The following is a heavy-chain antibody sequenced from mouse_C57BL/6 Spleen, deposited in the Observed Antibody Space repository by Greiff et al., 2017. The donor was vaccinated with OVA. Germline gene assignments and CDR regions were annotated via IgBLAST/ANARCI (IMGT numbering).Heavy chain of an antibody. D-gene: IGHD4-1*01. V-gene: IGHV1-80*01. J-gene: IGHJ1*03. CDR3: ARGNWDGYFDV. CDR1: GYAFSSYW. Sequence: QVQLKESGAELVKPGASVKISCKASGYAFSSYWMNWVKQRPGKGLEWIGQIYPGDGDTNYNGKFKGKATLTADKSSSTAYMQLSSLTSEDSAVYFCARGNWDGYFDVWGTGTTVTVSS. CDR2: IYPGDGDT.